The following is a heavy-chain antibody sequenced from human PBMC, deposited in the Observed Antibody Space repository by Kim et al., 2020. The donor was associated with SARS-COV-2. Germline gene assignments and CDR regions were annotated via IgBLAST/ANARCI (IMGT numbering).Heavy chain of an antibody. J-gene: IGHJ6*02. CDR1: GYTFTSYA. Sequence: ASVKVSCKASGYTFTSYAMNWVRQAPGQGLEWMGWINTNTGNPTYAQGFTGRFVFSLDTSVSTAYLQISSLKAEDTAVYYCARSGSYGSLSPANKGYGMDVWGQGTTVTVSS. V-gene: IGHV7-4-1*02. CDR3: ARSGSYGSLSPANKGYGMDV. CDR2: INTNTGNP. D-gene: IGHD5-18*01.